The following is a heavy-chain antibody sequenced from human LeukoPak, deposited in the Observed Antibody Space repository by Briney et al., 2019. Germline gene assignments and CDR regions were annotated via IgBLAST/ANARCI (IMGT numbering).Heavy chain of an antibody. Sequence: GGSLRLSCTASGFTVSSSYMTWVRQAPGKGLEGVANIKQGGSDNNYVDSVKGRFTISRDSAKNSLYLQMNSLRAEDTAVYYCARVRLVATKYDAFDIWGQGTMVTVSS. CDR1: GFTVSSSY. J-gene: IGHJ3*02. V-gene: IGHV3-7*04. CDR2: IKQGGSDN. D-gene: IGHD5-12*01. CDR3: ARVRLVATKYDAFDI.